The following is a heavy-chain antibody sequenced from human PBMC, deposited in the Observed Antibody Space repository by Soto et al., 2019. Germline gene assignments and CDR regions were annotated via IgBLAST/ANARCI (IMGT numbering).Heavy chain of an antibody. CDR2: IYPGDSDT. J-gene: IGHJ4*02. V-gene: IGHV5-51*01. CDR3: ARPVGMSTITSEFAY. D-gene: IGHD5-12*01. Sequence: PGESLKISCKASGYSFTTYWIGWVRQMPGKGLEWMGIIYPGDSDTRYSPSFQGQVTISADKSISTAYLQWSSLKASDTAMYYCARPVGMSTITSEFAYWGQGTLVTVSS. CDR1: GYSFTTYW.